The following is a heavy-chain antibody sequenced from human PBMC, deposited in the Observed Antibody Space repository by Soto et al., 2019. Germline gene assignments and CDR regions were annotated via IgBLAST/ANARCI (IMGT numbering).Heavy chain of an antibody. D-gene: IGHD3-10*01. J-gene: IGHJ4*02. CDR2: IIPIFGTA. CDR3: RAYYYGSGSYYTDY. CDR1: GGTFSSYA. V-gene: IGHV1-69*06. Sequence: QVQLVQSGAEVKKPGSSVKVSCKASGGTFSSYAISWVRQAPGQGLEWMGGIIPIFGTANYAQKFQGRVTITAEKSTSTAYMELSSLRSEDTAVYYCRAYYYGSGSYYTDYWGQGTLVTVSS.